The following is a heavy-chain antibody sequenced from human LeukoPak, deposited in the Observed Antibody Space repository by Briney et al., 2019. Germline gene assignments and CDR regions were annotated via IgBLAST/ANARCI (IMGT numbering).Heavy chain of an antibody. V-gene: IGHV3-48*03. Sequence: PGGSLRLSCAASGFTFSSSEMNWVRQAPGKGLEWVSYISSSGGTISYADSVKGRLTISRDNAKNSLYLQMNSLRAEDTAIYYCARSGQHLFDFWGQGTLVTVSS. CDR3: ARSGQHLFDF. CDR2: ISSSGGTI. CDR1: GFTFSSSE. J-gene: IGHJ4*02. D-gene: IGHD6-13*01.